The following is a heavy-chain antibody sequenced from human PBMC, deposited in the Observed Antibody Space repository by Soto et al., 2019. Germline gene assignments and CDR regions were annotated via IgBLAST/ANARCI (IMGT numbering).Heavy chain of an antibody. J-gene: IGHJ2*01. D-gene: IGHD4-17*01. CDR3: ARDAYGDYGSPGWYFDL. CDR2: IYYSGST. CDR1: GGSISSGGYY. V-gene: IGHV4-31*03. Sequence: QVQLQESGPGLVKPSQTLSLTCTVSGGSISSGGYYWSWIRQHPGKGLEWIGYIYYSGSTYYNPSLKSRVTISVDTSKNQFALKLSSVTAADTAVYYCARDAYGDYGSPGWYFDLWGRGTLVTVSS.